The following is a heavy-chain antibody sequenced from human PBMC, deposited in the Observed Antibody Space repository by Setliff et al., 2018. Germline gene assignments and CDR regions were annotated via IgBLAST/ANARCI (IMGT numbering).Heavy chain of an antibody. V-gene: IGHV4-4*07. Sequence: SETLSLTCTVSGGSISSYYWSWIRQPAGKGLEWIGHIYIGGSANYNPSLKSRVTMSIDTSQNQFSLKLNSVTAADMPVYYCAREQWLDPPGYYYMDVWAKGTTVTVSS. J-gene: IGHJ6*03. CDR2: IYIGGSA. CDR1: GGSISSYY. CDR3: AREQWLDPPGYYYMDV. D-gene: IGHD6-19*01.